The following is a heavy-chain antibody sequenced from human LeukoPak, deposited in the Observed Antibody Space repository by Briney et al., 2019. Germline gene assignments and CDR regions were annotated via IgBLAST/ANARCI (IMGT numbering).Heavy chain of an antibody. J-gene: IGHJ4*02. V-gene: IGHV1-24*01. CDR3: ATGFGYNSGDRDF. CDR1: GHTLSKSS. Sequence: ASVNVSCKVSGHTLSKSSIYWVRQAPGKGLEWMGGFDTEDGETIYAQKFQGRVTMTEDTSTDTAYMELSSLRSEDTAVYYCATGFGYNSGDRDFWGQGTLVTVSS. CDR2: FDTEDGET. D-gene: IGHD5-18*01.